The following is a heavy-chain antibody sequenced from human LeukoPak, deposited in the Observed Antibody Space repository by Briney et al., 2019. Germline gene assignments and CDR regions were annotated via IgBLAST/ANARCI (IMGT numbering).Heavy chain of an antibody. CDR2: VDPEYGET. Sequence: ASVKVSCKVSGYTLTELSMHWVRQAPGKGLELMGGVDPEYGETIYAQKFQGRVTMTEDTSTDTAYMELSSLRSEDTAVYYCATDPLDYDILTGYYRGGYFDYWGQGTLVTVSS. J-gene: IGHJ4*02. CDR3: ATDPLDYDILTGYYRGGYFDY. D-gene: IGHD3-9*01. V-gene: IGHV1-24*01. CDR1: GYTLTELS.